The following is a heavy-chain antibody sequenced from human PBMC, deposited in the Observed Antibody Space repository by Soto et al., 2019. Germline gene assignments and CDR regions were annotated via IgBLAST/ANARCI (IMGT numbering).Heavy chain of an antibody. CDR3: AKDIGRTDYYYYGMDV. CDR2: ISWNSGSI. Sequence: EVQLVESGGGLVQPGRSLRLSCAASGFTFDDYAMHWVRQAPGKGLEWVSGISWNSGSIGYADSVKGRFTISRDNAKNSLYLQMNSLRAEDTALYYCAKDIGRTDYYYYGMDVWCQGTTVTVSS. V-gene: IGHV3-9*01. D-gene: IGHD3-10*01. J-gene: IGHJ6*02. CDR1: GFTFDDYA.